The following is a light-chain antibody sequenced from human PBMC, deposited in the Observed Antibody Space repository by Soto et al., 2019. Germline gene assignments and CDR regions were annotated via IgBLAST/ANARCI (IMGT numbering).Light chain of an antibody. CDR2: EAS. V-gene: IGKV1-5*03. CDR1: QSISGR. J-gene: IGKJ1*01. CDR3: QQRSNWPPWWT. Sequence: DILMTQSPSTLSACVGDIGTISCLASQSISGRLAWYQLKPGKAPKLLIYEASSLQSGVPSRFSGSGSGTDFTLTISSLEPEDFAVYYCQQRSNWPPWWTFGQGTKVDIK.